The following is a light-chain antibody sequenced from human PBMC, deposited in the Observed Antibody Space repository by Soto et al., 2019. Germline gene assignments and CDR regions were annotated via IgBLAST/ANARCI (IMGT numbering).Light chain of an antibody. CDR3: ISYTSSSTLGV. CDR1: SSDVGGYNY. CDR2: DVS. V-gene: IGLV2-14*01. Sequence: QSVLTQPASVSGSPGQSITISCTGTSSDVGGYNYVSWYQQHPGKAPKLMIYDVSNRPSGVSNRFSGSKSGNTASLTISGLQAEDEAEYYCISYTSSSTLGVFGGGTKLTVL. J-gene: IGLJ2*01.